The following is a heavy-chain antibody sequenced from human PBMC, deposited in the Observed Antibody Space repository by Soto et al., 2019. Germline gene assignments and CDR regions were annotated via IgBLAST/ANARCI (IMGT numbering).Heavy chain of an antibody. V-gene: IGHV1-18*01. CDR1: GYTFTNYG. CDR3: ASSFIRSQWRYGMDV. Sequence: QVQLVQSGAEVKKPGASVKVSCKASGYTFTNYGFSWVRQAPGQRLEWMGWISAYNGNRNYAQKLQGRVTMTTDTSTGTAYMELRSLRSDDTAVNYCASSFIRSQWRYGMDVWGQGTTVTVSS. J-gene: IGHJ6*02. CDR2: ISAYNGNR. D-gene: IGHD3-10*01.